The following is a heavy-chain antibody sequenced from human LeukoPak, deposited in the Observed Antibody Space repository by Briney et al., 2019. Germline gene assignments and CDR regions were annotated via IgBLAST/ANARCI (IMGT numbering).Heavy chain of an antibody. V-gene: IGHV4-61*02. Sequence: SQTLSLTCTVSGGSISSGSYYWSWIRQPAGKGLEWIGRIYTSGSTNYNPSLKSRVTISVDTSKNQFSLKLSSVTAADTAVYYCARGGRGRSGSYFFYWGQGTLVTVSS. J-gene: IGHJ4*02. D-gene: IGHD1-26*01. CDR3: ARGGRGRSGSYFFY. CDR2: IYTSGST. CDR1: GGSISSGSYY.